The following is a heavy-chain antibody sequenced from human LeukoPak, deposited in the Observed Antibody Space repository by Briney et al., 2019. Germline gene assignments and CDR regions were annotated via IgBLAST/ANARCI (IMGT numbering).Heavy chain of an antibody. D-gene: IGHD3-9*01. CDR2: IYYSGST. Sequence: SETLSLTCTVSGGSISSYYWSWIRQPPGKGLEWIGYIYYSGSTNYNPSLKSRVTISVDTSKNQFSLKLSSVTAADTAVYYCARSVLRYFDWLPTYYFDYWGQGTLVTGSS. V-gene: IGHV4-59*08. J-gene: IGHJ4*02. CDR3: ARSVLRYFDWLPTYYFDY. CDR1: GGSISSYY.